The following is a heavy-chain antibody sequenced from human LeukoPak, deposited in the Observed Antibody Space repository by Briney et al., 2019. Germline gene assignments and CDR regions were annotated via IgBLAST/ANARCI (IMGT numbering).Heavy chain of an antibody. CDR2: IRGSDDRT. Sequence: PGGSLRLSCAASGVTLSNDAMTWVRQAPGQGLEWVSTIRGSDDRTDYADSVERRFTISRDYSTNTMHMQMNSLRTEDTAMYYCAKRPQLNNGYHPDYWGQGTLVTVSS. CDR3: AKRPQLNNGYHPDY. J-gene: IGHJ4*02. D-gene: IGHD2-8*01. CDR1: GVTLSNDA. V-gene: IGHV3-23*01.